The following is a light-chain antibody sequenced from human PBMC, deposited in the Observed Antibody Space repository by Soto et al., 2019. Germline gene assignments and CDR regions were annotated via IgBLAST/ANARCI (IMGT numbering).Light chain of an antibody. J-gene: IGKJ5*01. V-gene: IGKV1-33*01. CDR2: DAS. CDR1: QDINNY. CDR3: QQYENLIT. Sequence: MQMTQSHSPLSAALGARVTILCQASQDINNYLNWYQQKPGKAPKLLIFDASNLETGVPSRFSGSGSGTDFTFTISSLQTEDIATYYCQQYENLITFGQGTRLEIK.